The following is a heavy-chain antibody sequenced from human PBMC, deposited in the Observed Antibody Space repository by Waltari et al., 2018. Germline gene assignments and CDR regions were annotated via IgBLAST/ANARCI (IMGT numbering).Heavy chain of an antibody. V-gene: IGHV3-7*03. Sequence: EVQLVESGGGLVQPGGSLRLSCAASGFSFSSYWMTWFRQAPGTGLGWVATIKPDGSGKFYVDSVKGRFSISRDNAKNSLYLQMNSLRAEDTAIFYCARMGAGRAPDYWGQGTLVTVSS. CDR3: ARMGAGRAPDY. J-gene: IGHJ4*02. D-gene: IGHD3-16*01. CDR1: GFSFSSYW. CDR2: IKPDGSGK.